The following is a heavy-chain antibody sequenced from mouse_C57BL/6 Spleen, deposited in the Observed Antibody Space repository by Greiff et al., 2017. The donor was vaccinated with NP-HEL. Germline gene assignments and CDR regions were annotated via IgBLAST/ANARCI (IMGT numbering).Heavy chain of an antibody. CDR3: ARGAREFDY. Sequence: VQLQQSGPELVKPGASVKISCKASGYTFTDYYMNWVKQSHGKSLEWIGDINPNNGGTSYNQKFKGKATLTVDKSSSTAYMELRSLTSEDSAVYYCARGAREFDYWGQGTTLTVSS. V-gene: IGHV1-26*01. J-gene: IGHJ2*01. CDR1: GYTFTDYY. CDR2: INPNNGGT.